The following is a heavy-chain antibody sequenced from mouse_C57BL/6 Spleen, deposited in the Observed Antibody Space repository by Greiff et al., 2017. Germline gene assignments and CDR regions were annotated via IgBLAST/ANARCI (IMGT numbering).Heavy chain of an antibody. CDR2: INPNNGGT. D-gene: IGHD4-1*01. CDR3: ARWDYLDY. CDR1: GFTFTDYN. Sequence: VQLKESGPELVKPGASVKMSCTASGFTFTDYNMHWVKQSHGKSLEWIGYINPNNGGTSYKQKFKGKATLTVNKSSSTAYMELRSLTSEDSAVDCCARWDYLDYWGQGTTLTVSS. V-gene: IGHV1-22*01. J-gene: IGHJ2*01.